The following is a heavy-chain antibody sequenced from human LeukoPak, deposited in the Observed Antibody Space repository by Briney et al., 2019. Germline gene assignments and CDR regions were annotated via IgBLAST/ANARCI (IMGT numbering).Heavy chain of an antibody. CDR1: GXPFSRYW. J-gene: IGHJ5*02. D-gene: IGHD1-26*01. CDR3: ARGWELDP. Sequence: PGGSLRLSCAASGXPFSRYWLSWVRQAPGKGLEWVANIKQDGSEKYYVDSVKGRFTISRDNAKNSLYLQMNSLRVEDTAVYYCARGWELDPWGQGTLVTVSS. CDR2: IKQDGSEK. V-gene: IGHV3-7*05.